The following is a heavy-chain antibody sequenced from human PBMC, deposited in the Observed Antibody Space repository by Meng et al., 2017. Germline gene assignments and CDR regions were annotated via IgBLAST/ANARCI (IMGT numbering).Heavy chain of an antibody. J-gene: IGHJ4*02. V-gene: IGHV1-2*06. Sequence: QMPLVRFGAEVQKPGASVILSCKASRYTFIDAYIPWVRQAPGQVLEWMGRIIPRSSDANSAQKFQGRVTLTWDTSINTAYMELSSLRSDDTAIYYCARDGGNYDFDYWGQGTLVTVSS. D-gene: IGHD1-7*01. CDR3: ARDGGNYDFDY. CDR1: RYTFIDAY. CDR2: IIPRSSDA.